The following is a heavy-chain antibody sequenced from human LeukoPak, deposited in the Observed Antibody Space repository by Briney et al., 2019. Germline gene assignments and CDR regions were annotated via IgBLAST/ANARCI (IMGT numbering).Heavy chain of an antibody. CDR3: ARGPSDGSPFDY. Sequence: GGSLRLSCVTSGFTFSDYYMSCIRQAPGKGLEWVSYISGSDGTIKYADSVKGRFTISRDNAKNSLYLQMNSLRVEDTAVYYCARGPSDGSPFDYWGQGTLVTVSS. CDR1: GFTFSDYY. CDR2: ISGSDGTI. V-gene: IGHV3-11*01. J-gene: IGHJ4*02.